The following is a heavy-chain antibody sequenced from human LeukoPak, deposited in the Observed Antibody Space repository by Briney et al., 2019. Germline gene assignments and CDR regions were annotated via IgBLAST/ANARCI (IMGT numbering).Heavy chain of an antibody. Sequence: GASVKVSCKASGYTFTSYCISWVRQAPGQGLEWIGWISAYNGNTNYAQKLQGRVTMTTDTSTSTAYMELRSLRSDDTAVYYCARDEGYCSGGSCYSEKYFDYWGQGTLVTVSS. J-gene: IGHJ4*02. CDR2: ISAYNGNT. CDR3: ARDEGYCSGGSCYSEKYFDY. CDR1: GYTFTSYC. V-gene: IGHV1-18*01. D-gene: IGHD2-15*01.